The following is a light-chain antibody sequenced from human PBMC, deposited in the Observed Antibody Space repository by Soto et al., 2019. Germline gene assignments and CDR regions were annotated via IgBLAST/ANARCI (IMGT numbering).Light chain of an antibody. J-gene: IGLJ3*02. V-gene: IGLV2-14*01. Sequence: QSALTQPASVSGSPGQSITISCTGTNSDVGDYNYVSWYQQHPGKAPKLMIYEVSNRPSGVSTRFSGSKSGNTASLTISGLQAEDEADYYCSSFTTSSTWVFGGGTKLTVL. CDR3: SSFTTSSTWV. CDR2: EVS. CDR1: NSDVGDYNY.